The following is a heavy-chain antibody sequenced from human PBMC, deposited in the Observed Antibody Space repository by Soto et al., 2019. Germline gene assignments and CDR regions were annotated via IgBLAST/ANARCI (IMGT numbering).Heavy chain of an antibody. CDR1: DFAFSNYG. V-gene: IGHV3-33*01. Sequence: QVQLVESGGGVVQPGGSLRLSCVASDFAFSNYGMHWVRQAPGKGLEWVALIWYDGTNKYYGDSVKGRVTVSRDNSKKTLYLQMNSLRADDTGVYYCVRGGACRGGSCYTNLEFYGDYEGFDYWGQGTLGTVSS. CDR3: VRGGACRGGSCYTNLEFYGDYEGFDY. D-gene: IGHD2-15*01. CDR2: IWYDGTNK. J-gene: IGHJ4*02.